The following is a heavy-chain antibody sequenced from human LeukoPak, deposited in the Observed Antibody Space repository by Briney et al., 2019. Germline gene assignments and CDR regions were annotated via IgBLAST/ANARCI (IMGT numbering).Heavy chain of an antibody. D-gene: IGHD4-17*01. CDR3: AKERTVTTGTYDAFDM. J-gene: IGHJ3*02. Sequence: GGSLRLSCAASGFTFGFHGMHCGRQAPGKGLERVAVIWYDGSDKYYADSVKGRFTISRDNSKSTLYLQMNSLSAEDTAVYYCAKERTVTTGTYDAFDMWGQGTMVSVSS. CDR1: GFTFGFHG. CDR2: IWYDGSDK. V-gene: IGHV3-33*06.